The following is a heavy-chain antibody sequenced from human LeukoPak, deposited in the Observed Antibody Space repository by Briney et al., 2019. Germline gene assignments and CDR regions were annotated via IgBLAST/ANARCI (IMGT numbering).Heavy chain of an antibody. CDR2: IWYDGSNK. CDR1: GFTFSSYG. V-gene: IGHV3-33*01. CDR3: ARPPRKDYGGNSASYYYCMDV. D-gene: IGHD4-23*01. J-gene: IGHJ6*03. Sequence: GGSLRLSCAASGFTFSSYGMHWVRQAPGKGLEWVAVIWYDGSNKYYADSVKGRFTISRDNSKNTLYLQMNSLRAEDTAVYYCARPPRKDYGGNSASYYYCMDVWGKGTTVTVSS.